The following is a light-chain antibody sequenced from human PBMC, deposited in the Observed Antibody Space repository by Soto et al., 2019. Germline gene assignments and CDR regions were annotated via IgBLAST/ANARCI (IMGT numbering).Light chain of an antibody. CDR1: QSVSSY. CDR3: QQRSNWLIT. J-gene: IGKJ5*01. V-gene: IGKV3-11*01. Sequence: EIVLTQSPATLSLSPGERATLSCRASQSVSSYLAWYQQKPGQAPRLLIYDVSKRATGIPARFSGSGSGTDFTLTISSLEPEDFAVYYCQQRSNWLITFGQGTRLEMK. CDR2: DVS.